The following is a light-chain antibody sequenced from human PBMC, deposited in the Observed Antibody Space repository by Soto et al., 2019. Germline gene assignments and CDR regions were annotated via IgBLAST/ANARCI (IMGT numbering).Light chain of an antibody. J-gene: IGKJ1*01. Sequence: EIVMTKYPATLSVSPGERATLSCRASQSVNSNLVWYQQKPGQAPRLLIYGASTRATGIPGRFSGSGYGTEFTLTISSLQSEDFAVYYCQQYNNWLWTFGQGTKVEIK. CDR3: QQYNNWLWT. CDR2: GAS. V-gene: IGKV3-15*01. CDR1: QSVNSN.